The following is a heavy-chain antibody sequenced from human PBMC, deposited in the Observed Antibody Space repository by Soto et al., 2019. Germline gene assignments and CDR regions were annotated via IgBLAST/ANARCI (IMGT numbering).Heavy chain of an antibody. D-gene: IGHD6-13*01. J-gene: IGHJ4*02. V-gene: IGHV3-23*01. Sequence: SLRLSCASSEFTFSSDAMIWIRQAPGKGLEWVSAISGSVGSTYYADSVKGRFTISRDNSKNTLYLQMNSLRAEDTAVYYCAKRLVAAAGIDQNEYYFDYWGQGPLVTVSS. CDR3: AKRLVAAAGIDQNEYYFDY. CDR2: ISGSVGST. CDR1: EFTFSSDA.